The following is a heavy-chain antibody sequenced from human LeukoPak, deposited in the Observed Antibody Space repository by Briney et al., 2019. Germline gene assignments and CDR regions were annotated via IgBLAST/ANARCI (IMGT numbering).Heavy chain of an antibody. CDR2: ISSNGGST. V-gene: IGHV3-64D*06. CDR1: GFTFSSYA. D-gene: IGHD2-2*01. CDR3: VTTRSSSWPPFDP. J-gene: IGHJ5*02. Sequence: GGSLRLSCSASGFTFSSYAMHSVRHAPGKGLEYVSSISSNGGSTYYADSVKGRFTISRDNSKNTLYLQMSSLRAEDTAVYYCVTTRSSSWPPFDPWGQGTLVTVSS.